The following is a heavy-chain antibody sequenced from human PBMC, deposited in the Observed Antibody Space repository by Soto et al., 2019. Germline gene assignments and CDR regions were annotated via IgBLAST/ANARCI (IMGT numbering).Heavy chain of an antibody. CDR1: GFTFSDYY. Sequence: GGSLRLSCVASGFTFSDYYMTWIRQPPGKGLEWVSYISGRSTYTNYADPVKGRFTISRDNAKNSLYLQMNSLRAEDTAVYYCARVLANYFDSWGQGTLVTVSS. CDR2: ISGRSTYT. CDR3: ARVLANYFDS. J-gene: IGHJ4*02. V-gene: IGHV3-11*06.